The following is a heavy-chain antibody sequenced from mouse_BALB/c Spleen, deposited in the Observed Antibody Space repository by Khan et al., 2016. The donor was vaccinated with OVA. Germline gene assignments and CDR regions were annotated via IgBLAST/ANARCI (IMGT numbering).Heavy chain of an antibody. V-gene: IGHV1-69*01. CDR2: IDTSDSYT. J-gene: IGHJ2*01. CDR1: GYTFTDYW. Sequence: QVQLQQSGAELVMPGASVKMSCKASGYTFTDYWVYWVKQRPGQGLEWIGAIDTSDSYTTYNQNFKGKATLTVDESSNTAYMQLSSLTSEDSAVYYCASTDGYLGLGTTLTVSS. CDR3: ASTDGY.